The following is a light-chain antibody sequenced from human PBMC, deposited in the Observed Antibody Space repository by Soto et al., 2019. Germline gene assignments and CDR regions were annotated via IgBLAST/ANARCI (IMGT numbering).Light chain of an antibody. CDR1: QSVSSN. CDR3: QQYNNWPLT. V-gene: IGKV3-15*01. J-gene: IGKJ4*01. CDR2: GAS. Sequence: EIVMTQSPATLSVSPGERATLSCRASQSVSSNLAWYQQKPVQAPRLLIYGASTRATGIPARFSGSGSGTELTLTISSLQSEDFAVYYCQQYNNWPLTFGGGTKVEIK.